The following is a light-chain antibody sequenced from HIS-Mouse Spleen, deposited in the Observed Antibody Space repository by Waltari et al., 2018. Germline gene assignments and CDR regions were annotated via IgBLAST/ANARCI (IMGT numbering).Light chain of an antibody. J-gene: IGLJ2*01. Sequence: SYELTQPPSVSVSPGPTARITFSGDALPTKYAYWYQQKSGQAPVLVIYEDSKRPPGIPERFSGSSSGTMATLTISGAQVEDEADYYCYSTDSSGNHRVFGGGTKLTVL. CDR1: ALPTKY. CDR2: EDS. CDR3: YSTDSSGNHRV. V-gene: IGLV3-10*01.